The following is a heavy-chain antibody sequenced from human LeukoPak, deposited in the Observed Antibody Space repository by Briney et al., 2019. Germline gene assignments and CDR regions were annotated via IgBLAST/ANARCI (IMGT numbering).Heavy chain of an antibody. V-gene: IGHV4-59*08. J-gene: IGHJ4*02. D-gene: IGHD6-19*01. CDR3: ARHTSSGWYFIDY. Sequence: SETLSLTCTVSGGSISSYYWSWIRQPPGKGLEWIGYISYSGGTNYSPSLKSRVTISVDTPKKQFSLKLRSVTAADTAVYYCARHTSSGWYFIDYWGQGTLVTVSS. CDR2: ISYSGGT. CDR1: GGSISSYY.